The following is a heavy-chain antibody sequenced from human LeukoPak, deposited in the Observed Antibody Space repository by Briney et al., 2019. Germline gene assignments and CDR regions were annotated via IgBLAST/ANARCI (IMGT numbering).Heavy chain of an antibody. V-gene: IGHV1-2*02. CDR1: GYTFTGYY. J-gene: IGHJ4*02. Sequence: ASVKVSCKASGYTFTGYYMHWVRQAPGQRLEWMGWINPNSGGTNYAQKFQGRVTMTRDTSISTAYMELSRLRSDDTAVYYCARSDYYDISGYPDYWGQGTLVTVSS. D-gene: IGHD3-22*01. CDR2: INPNSGGT. CDR3: ARSDYYDISGYPDY.